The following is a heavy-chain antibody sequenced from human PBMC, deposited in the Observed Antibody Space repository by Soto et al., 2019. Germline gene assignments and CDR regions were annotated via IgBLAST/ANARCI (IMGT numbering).Heavy chain of an antibody. CDR2: IYYSGST. J-gene: IGHJ5*02. Sequence: LSLTCTVSGGSISSGDYYWSWIRQPPGKGLEWIGYIYYSGSTYYNPSLKSRVTISVDTSKNQFSLKLSSVTAADTAVYYCARLGAYYQSLDPWGPGTLVTVSS. D-gene: IGHD2-21*01. V-gene: IGHV4-30-4*01. CDR3: ARLGAYYQSLDP. CDR1: GGSISSGDYY.